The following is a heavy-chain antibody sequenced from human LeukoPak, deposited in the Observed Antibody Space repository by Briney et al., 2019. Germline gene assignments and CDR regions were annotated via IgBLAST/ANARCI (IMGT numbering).Heavy chain of an antibody. CDR1: GFTFSSYS. V-gene: IGHV3-21*01. CDR3: ARGSYNYYDSSGYYTTDY. Sequence: GGSLRLSCAASGFTFSSYSMNWVRQAPGKGLEWESSISSSSSYIYYADSVKGRFTISRDNAKNSLYLQMNSLRAEDTAVYYCARGSYNYYDSSGYYTTDYWGQGTLVTVSS. D-gene: IGHD3-22*01. J-gene: IGHJ4*02. CDR2: ISSSSSYI.